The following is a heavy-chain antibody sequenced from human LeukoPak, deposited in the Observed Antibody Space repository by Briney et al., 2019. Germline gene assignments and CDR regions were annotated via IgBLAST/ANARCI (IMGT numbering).Heavy chain of an antibody. CDR2: IYYSGST. CDR1: GGSISSSSYY. D-gene: IGHD6-13*01. J-gene: IGHJ4*02. CDR3: ASQAYSSSWYYFDY. V-gene: IGHV4-39*01. Sequence: SETLCLTCTVSGGSISSSSYYWGWIRQPPGKGLEWIGSIYYSGSTYYNPSLKSRVTISVDTSKNQFSLKLSSVTAADTAVYYCASQAYSSSWYYFDYWGQGTLVTVSS.